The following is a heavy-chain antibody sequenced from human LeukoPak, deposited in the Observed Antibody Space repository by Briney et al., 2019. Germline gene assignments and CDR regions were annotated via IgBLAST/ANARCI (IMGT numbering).Heavy chain of an antibody. CDR3: ARVLAAAREYNWFDP. Sequence: PSETLSLTCTVSGGSISSSSYYWGWIRQPPGKGLEWIGSIYYSGSTYYNPSLKSRVTISVDSSKNQFSLKLSSVTAADTAVYYCARVLAAAREYNWFDPWGQGTLVTVSS. V-gene: IGHV4-39*07. CDR1: GGSISSSSYY. J-gene: IGHJ5*02. D-gene: IGHD6-13*01. CDR2: IYYSGST.